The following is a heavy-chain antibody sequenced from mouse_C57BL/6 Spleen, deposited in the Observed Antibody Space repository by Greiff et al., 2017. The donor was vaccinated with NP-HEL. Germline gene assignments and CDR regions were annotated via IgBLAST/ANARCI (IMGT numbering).Heavy chain of an antibody. V-gene: IGHV1-82*01. Sequence: VQVVESGPELVKPGASVKISCKASGYAFSSSWMNWVKQRPGKGLEWIGRIYPGDGDTNYNGKFKGKATLTADKSSSTAYMQLSSLTSEDSAVYFCAEGTTVSNYWGQGTTLTVSS. J-gene: IGHJ2*01. CDR2: IYPGDGDT. D-gene: IGHD1-1*01. CDR1: GYAFSSSW. CDR3: AEGTTVSNY.